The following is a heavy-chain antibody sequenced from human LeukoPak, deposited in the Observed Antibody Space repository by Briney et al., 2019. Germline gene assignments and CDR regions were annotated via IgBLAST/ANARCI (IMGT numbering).Heavy chain of an antibody. CDR2: INPSGGST. CDR1: GYTFTSYY. Sequence: ASVKVSCKASGYTFTSYYMHWVRQAPGQGLEWMGIINPSGGSTSYAQKFQGRVTMTRDTSTSTVYMELSSPRSEDTAVYYCARGAVYSGYYYVRPNNWFDPWGQGTLVTVSS. D-gene: IGHD3-22*01. V-gene: IGHV1-46*01. CDR3: ARGAVYSGYYYVRPNNWFDP. J-gene: IGHJ5*02.